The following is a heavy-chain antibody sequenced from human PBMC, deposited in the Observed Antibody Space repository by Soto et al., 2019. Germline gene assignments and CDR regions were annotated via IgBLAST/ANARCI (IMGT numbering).Heavy chain of an antibody. D-gene: IGHD1-26*01. J-gene: IGHJ4*02. CDR2: IFNSGTT. Sequence: SATLSLTCSVSAASTVSHYHWTFIRQPPGKGLEWMGYIFNSGTTFYNPSLTSRLSISMDTSGNHFSLELRSVTAADTAVYYCALALGPTTGLDYWGQGTLVTVSS. V-gene: IGHV4-31*02. CDR1: AASTVSHYH. CDR3: ALALGPTTGLDY.